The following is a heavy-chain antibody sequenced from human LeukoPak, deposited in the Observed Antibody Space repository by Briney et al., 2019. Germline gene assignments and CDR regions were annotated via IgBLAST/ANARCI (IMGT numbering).Heavy chain of an antibody. D-gene: IGHD2-15*01. J-gene: IGHJ4*02. Sequence: GGSLRLSCAASGFTFSSYSMSWVRQAPGKGLEWVSSISSSSSYIYYADSVKGRFTIPRDNAKNSLYLQMNSLRAEDTAVYYCARGMVYCSGGSCFDYWGQGTLVTVSS. CDR1: GFTFSSYS. CDR3: ARGMVYCSGGSCFDY. CDR2: ISSSSSYI. V-gene: IGHV3-21*01.